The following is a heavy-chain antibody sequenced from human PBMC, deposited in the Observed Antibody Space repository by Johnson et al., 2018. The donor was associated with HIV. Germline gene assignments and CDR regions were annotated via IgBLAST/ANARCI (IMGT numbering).Heavy chain of an antibody. CDR1: GFTFSSYD. CDR2: ISYDGSNK. J-gene: IGHJ3*02. D-gene: IGHD6-13*01. CDR3: SRDSASGQQLVNSDAFDI. V-gene: IGHV3-30-3*01. Sequence: VQLVESGGGVVQPGRSLRLSCAVSGFTFSSYDMHWVRQAPGKGLEWVADISYDGSNKYYADSVKGRFTISRDNSKNTLYVQMNSLRAEDTAVYYCSRDSASGQQLVNSDAFDIWGQGTMVTVSS.